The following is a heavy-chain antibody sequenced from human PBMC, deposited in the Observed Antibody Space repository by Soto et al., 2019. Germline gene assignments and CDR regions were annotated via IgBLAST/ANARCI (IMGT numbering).Heavy chain of an antibody. J-gene: IGHJ3*02. D-gene: IGHD6-13*01. Sequence: PGESLKISCKGSGYSFTSYWIGWVRQMPGKGLEWLGIIYPGDSDTRYSPSFQGQVTISADKSISTAYLQWSSLKASDTAMYYCASYNGAYSCSWYSPDAFDIWGQGTMVTVSS. V-gene: IGHV5-51*03. CDR3: ASYNGAYSCSWYSPDAFDI. CDR2: IYPGDSDT. CDR1: GYSFTSYW.